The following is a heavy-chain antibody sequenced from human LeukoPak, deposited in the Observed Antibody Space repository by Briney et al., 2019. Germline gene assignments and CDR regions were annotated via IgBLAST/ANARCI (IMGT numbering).Heavy chain of an antibody. J-gene: IGHJ4*02. CDR3: ARHAGGSGSYSLFDY. Sequence: GESLKSSCKGSGYSFTSYWIGWVRQMPGKGLEWMGIIYPGDSDTRYSPSFQGQVTISADKSISTAYLQWSSLKASDTAMYYCARHAGGSGSYSLFDYWGQGTLVTVSS. CDR1: GYSFTSYW. CDR2: IYPGDSDT. D-gene: IGHD3-10*01. V-gene: IGHV5-51*01.